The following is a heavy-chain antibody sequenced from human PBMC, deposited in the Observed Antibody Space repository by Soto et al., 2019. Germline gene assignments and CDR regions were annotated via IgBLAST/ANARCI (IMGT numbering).Heavy chain of an antibody. D-gene: IGHD4-4*01. CDR3: ARVDSNYYHFDL. CDR1: GFTFSSYA. J-gene: IGHJ4*02. Sequence: GGSLRLSCAASGFTFSSYAMSWVRQAPGKGLEWVSAIRSSTDSTWYADSVKGRFTISSDNSKNTLYLQMNSLRAEDTARYYCARVDSNYYHFDLWGQGTLVTVSS. CDR2: IRSSTDST. V-gene: IGHV3-23*01.